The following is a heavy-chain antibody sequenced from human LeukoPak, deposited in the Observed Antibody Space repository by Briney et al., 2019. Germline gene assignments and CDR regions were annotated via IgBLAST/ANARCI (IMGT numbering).Heavy chain of an antibody. CDR1: GFTFSSYA. CDR3: AKWQLLLHTFDY. D-gene: IGHD2-15*01. J-gene: IGHJ4*02. V-gene: IGHV3-23*01. Sequence: TGGSLRLSCAASGFTFSSYAMSWVRQAPGKGLEWVSAISGSGGSTYYADSVKGRFTISRDNSKNTLYLQMNSLRAEDTAVYYCAKWQLLLHTFDYWGQGTLVTVSS. CDR2: ISGSGGST.